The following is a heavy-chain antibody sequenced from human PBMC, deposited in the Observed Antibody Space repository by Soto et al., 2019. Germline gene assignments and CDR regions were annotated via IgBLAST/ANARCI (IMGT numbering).Heavy chain of an antibody. CDR2: ISWDGGST. V-gene: IGHV3-43*01. CDR3: AKDIGYSSSSYYYYGMDV. Sequence: GGSLRLSCAASGFTFDDYTMHWVRQAPGKGLEWVSLISWDGGSTYYADSVKGRFTISRDNSKNSLYLQMNSLRTEDTALYYCAKDIGYSSSSYYYYGMDVWGQGTTVTVSS. J-gene: IGHJ6*02. D-gene: IGHD6-6*01. CDR1: GFTFDDYT.